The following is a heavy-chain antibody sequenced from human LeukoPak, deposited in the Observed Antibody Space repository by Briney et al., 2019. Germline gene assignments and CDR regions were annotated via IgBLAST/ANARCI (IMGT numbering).Heavy chain of an antibody. CDR1: GFTFSSYW. J-gene: IGHJ6*03. Sequence: GGSLRLSCAASGFTFSSYWMSWVRQAPGKGLEWVANIKQDGSEKYYVDSVKGRFTISRDNAKNSLYLQMNSLRSDDTAVYYCARVVRGRELPLYYYYMDVWGKGTTVTVSS. D-gene: IGHD1-7*01. CDR3: ARVVRGRELPLYYYYMDV. V-gene: IGHV3-7*03. CDR2: IKQDGSEK.